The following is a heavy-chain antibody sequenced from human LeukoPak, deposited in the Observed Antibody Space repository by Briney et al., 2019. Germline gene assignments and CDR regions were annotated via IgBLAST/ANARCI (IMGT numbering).Heavy chain of an antibody. V-gene: IGHV3-23*01. CDR1: GITLSNYG. Sequence: QTGGSLRLSCAVSGITLSNYGMSWVRQAPGKGLEWVSVISASGGTTYYADSVKGRFTISRDTSKDTVYLQMHSLRAEDTAVYYCAKGDVLPSYPTFDYWGQGTLVTVSS. CDR3: AKGDVLPSYPTFDY. J-gene: IGHJ4*02. D-gene: IGHD3-9*01. CDR2: ISASGGTT.